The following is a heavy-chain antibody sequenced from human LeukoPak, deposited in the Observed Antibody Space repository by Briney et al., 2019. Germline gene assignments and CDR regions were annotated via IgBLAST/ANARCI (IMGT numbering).Heavy chain of an antibody. CDR1: VGSISSYY. Sequence: PSETLSLTCTVPVGSISSYYWSWLRQPPGKGLEWIGYIYYSGSTNYNPSLKSRVTISVDTSKNQFSLKLSSVTAADTAVYYCARQLNYIGFDYWGQGTLVTVSS. CDR3: ARQLNYIGFDY. D-gene: IGHD5-24*01. CDR2: IYYSGST. V-gene: IGHV4-59*01. J-gene: IGHJ4*02.